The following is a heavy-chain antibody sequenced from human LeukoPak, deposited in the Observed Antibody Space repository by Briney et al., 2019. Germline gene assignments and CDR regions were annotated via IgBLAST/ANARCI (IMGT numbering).Heavy chain of an antibody. Sequence: PSETLSLTCAVSGYSISSGYYWGWIRQPPGKGLEWIGSIYHSGSTYYNPSLKSRVTISVDTSKNQFSLKLSSVTAADTAVYYCARVPTRRCDDGDCYPIFDFWGQGILVTVSS. J-gene: IGHJ4*02. CDR3: ARVPTRRCDDGDCYPIFDF. V-gene: IGHV4-38-2*01. CDR1: GYSISSGYY. CDR2: IYHSGST. D-gene: IGHD2-21*02.